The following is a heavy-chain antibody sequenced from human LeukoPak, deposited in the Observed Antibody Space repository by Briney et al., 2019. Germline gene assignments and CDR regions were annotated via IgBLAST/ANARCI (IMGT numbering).Heavy chain of an antibody. CDR2: VYYTGST. V-gene: IGHV4-39*01. CDR3: ARLSKGRYFDYIFAF. CDR1: GASVSDSLSY. D-gene: IGHD3-9*01. Sequence: PSETLSLTCTVSGASVSDSLSYWGWVRQPPGKGLEWVDNVYYTGSTYYNPSLKSRVTMSVDTSKNQFSLKMTSVTAADTAIYYCARLSKGRYFDYIFAFWGQGILVTVSS. J-gene: IGHJ4*02.